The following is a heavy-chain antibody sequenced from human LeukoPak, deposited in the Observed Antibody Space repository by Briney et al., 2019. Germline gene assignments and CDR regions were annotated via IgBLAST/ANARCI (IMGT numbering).Heavy chain of an antibody. CDR2: IYHSGST. D-gene: IGHD3-10*01. CDR3: ARDPGRVDY. V-gene: IGHV4-30-2*01. J-gene: IGHJ4*02. CDR1: GGSISSGGYS. Sequence: PSETLSLTCAVSGGSISSGGYSWSWIRQPPGKGLEWIGYIYHSGSTYYNPSLKSRVTISVDRSKNQFSLKLSSVTAADTAVYYCARDPGRVDYWGQGTLVTVSS.